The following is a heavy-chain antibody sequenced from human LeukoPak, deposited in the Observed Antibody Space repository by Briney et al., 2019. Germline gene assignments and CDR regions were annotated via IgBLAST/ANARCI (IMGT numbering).Heavy chain of an antibody. CDR1: GFTVSSNY. CDR3: ARVRITMVRGVIIYYYYYMDV. J-gene: IGHJ6*03. CDR2: IYSGGST. D-gene: IGHD3-10*01. Sequence: HPGGSLRLSCAASGFTVSSNYMSWVPQAPGKGLEWVSVIYSGGSTYYADSVKGRFTISRDNSKNTLYLQMNSLRAEDTAVYYCARVRITMVRGVIIYYYYYMDVWGKGTTVTISS. V-gene: IGHV3-53*01.